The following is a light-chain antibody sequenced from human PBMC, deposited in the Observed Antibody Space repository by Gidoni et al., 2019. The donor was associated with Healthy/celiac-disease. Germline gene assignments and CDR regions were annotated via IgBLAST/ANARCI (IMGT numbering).Light chain of an antibody. V-gene: IGKV4-1*01. CDR3: QQYYSTMYT. J-gene: IGKJ2*01. CDR1: QSVLYSSKNKNY. CDR2: WAS. Sequence: DIVMTQSPDSLAVSLGQRATINCQSSQSVLYSSKNKNYLAWYQQKPGQPPKLLIYWASTRESGVPDRFSGSGSGTDFTLTISSLQAEDVAVYYCQQYYSTMYTFGQGTKLEIK.